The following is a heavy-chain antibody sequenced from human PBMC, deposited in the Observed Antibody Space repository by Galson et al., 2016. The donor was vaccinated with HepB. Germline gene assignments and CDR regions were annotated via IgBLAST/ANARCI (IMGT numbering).Heavy chain of an antibody. CDR1: GYTLTGYY. Sequence: SVKVSCKASGYTLTGYYMHWVRQAPGQGFEWMGRINPNSGGTDFAQNFQGRVTMTRDTSISTAYMELSSLRSDDTGVYYCARAGVGNSFDYWGQGTLVAVSS. D-gene: IGHD3-10*01. CDR3: ARAGVGNSFDY. J-gene: IGHJ4*02. CDR2: INPNSGGT. V-gene: IGHV1-2*05.